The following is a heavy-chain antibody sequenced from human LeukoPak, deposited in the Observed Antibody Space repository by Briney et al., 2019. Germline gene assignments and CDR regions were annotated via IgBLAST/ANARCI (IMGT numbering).Heavy chain of an antibody. J-gene: IGHJ4*02. CDR1: GGSFSGYY. Sequence: SETLSLTCAVYGGSFSGYYWSWIRQPPGKGLEWIGEINHSGSTNYNPSLKSRVTISVDTSKNQFSLKLSSVTAADTAVYYCATPGRAPCLFDYWGQGTLVTVSS. CDR3: ATPGRAPCLFDY. CDR2: INHSGST. V-gene: IGHV4-34*01.